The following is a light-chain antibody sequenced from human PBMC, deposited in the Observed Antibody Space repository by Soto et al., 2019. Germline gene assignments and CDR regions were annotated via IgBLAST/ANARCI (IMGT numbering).Light chain of an antibody. CDR3: QQRSNWPPEYT. Sequence: EIVLTQSPSTLSLSPGERATLSCRASQSVSSYLAWYQQKPGQAPRLLIYDASNRATGIPARFSGSGSGTDFTLTISSIDPEDVAVDYCQQRSNWPPEYTFGQGTKLEIK. CDR1: QSVSSY. J-gene: IGKJ2*01. CDR2: DAS. V-gene: IGKV3-11*01.